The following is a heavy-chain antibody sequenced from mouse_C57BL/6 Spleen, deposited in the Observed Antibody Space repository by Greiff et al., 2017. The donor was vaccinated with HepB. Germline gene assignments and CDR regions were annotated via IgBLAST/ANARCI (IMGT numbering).Heavy chain of an antibody. J-gene: IGHJ4*01. Sequence: VQLQESGAELVKPGASVKISCKASGYAFSSYWMNWVKQRPGKGLEWIGQIYPGDGDTNYNGKFKGKATLTADKASSTAYMQLSSLTSEDSAVYFCARRATRAMDYWGQGTSVTVSS. CDR1: GYAFSSYW. CDR3: ARRATRAMDY. D-gene: IGHD3-3*01. V-gene: IGHV1-80*01. CDR2: IYPGDGDT.